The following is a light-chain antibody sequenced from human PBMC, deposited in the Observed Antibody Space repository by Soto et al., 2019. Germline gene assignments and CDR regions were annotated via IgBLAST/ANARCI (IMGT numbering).Light chain of an antibody. CDR1: KSVSGW. CDR3: QPYNTYPWT. J-gene: IGKJ1*01. V-gene: IGKV1-5*03. Sequence: DVQMTQSPSNLSASIGDSVTITCRASKSVSGWLAWYQQKPGQAPKVLIYQTSTLERGVPSRFSGRGSGTEVTLTISSLQSDDFATYFCQPYNTYPWTFGQGTKVEVK. CDR2: QTS.